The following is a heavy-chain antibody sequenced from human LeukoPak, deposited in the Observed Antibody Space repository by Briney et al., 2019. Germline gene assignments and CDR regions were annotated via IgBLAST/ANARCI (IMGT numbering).Heavy chain of an antibody. J-gene: IGHJ4*02. Sequence: PGGSLRLSCAASGFTFSSYEMNWVRQAPGKGLEWVSYISTSGITIYYADSVKGRFTISRDNAKNSLYLQMNSLRAEDTAVYYCARDLPVFDYWGQGTLVTVSS. CDR1: GFTFSSYE. CDR2: ISTSGITI. CDR3: ARDLPVFDY. V-gene: IGHV3-48*03.